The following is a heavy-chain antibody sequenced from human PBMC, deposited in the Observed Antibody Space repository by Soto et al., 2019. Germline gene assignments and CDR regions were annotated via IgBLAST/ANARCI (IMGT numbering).Heavy chain of an antibody. J-gene: IGHJ6*02. V-gene: IGHV3-7*03. CDR1: GCSFSDYA. D-gene: IGHD1-1*01. CDR3: VRGTPTPGLDI. CDR2: MNRRGSST. Sequence: WETLRLTCIGSGCSFSDYALNWVCQAPGQGLEWVANMNRRGSSTNYADSARGRFATSRDSTSNSLYLNMDSLRVEDTATYYCVRGTPTPGLDIWGRGTTVTVSS.